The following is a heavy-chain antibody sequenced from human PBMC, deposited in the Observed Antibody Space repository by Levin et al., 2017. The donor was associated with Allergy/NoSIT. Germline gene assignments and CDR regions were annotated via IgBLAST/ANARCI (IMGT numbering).Heavy chain of an antibody. D-gene: IGHD1-20*01. Sequence: QTGESLKISCTTSGFTFSSYAMSWVRQAPGKGLEWVSIISGSGSSTYYSDSVKGRFTISRDNFKHTLYLQMNSLRAEDTALYYCAKDSQLLHNWCDIPLGSWFDTWGQATRVNVSS. J-gene: IGHJ5*02. V-gene: IGHV3-23*01. CDR1: GFTFSSYA. CDR2: ISGSGSST. CDR3: AKDSQLLHNWCDIPLGSWFDT.